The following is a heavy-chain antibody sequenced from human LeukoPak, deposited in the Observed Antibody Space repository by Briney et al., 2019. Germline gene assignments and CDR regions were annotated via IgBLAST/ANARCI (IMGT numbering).Heavy chain of an antibody. D-gene: IGHD2-15*01. V-gene: IGHV4-34*01. CDR1: GGSFSGYY. CDR3: ARLTTYCSGGSCSYGWFDP. Sequence: SETLSLTCAVYGGSFSGYYWSWIRQPPGKGLEWIGEINHSGSTNYNPSLKSRVTILVDTSKNQFSLKLSSVTAADTAVYYCARLTTYCSGGSCSYGWFDPWGQGTLVTVSS. J-gene: IGHJ5*02. CDR2: INHSGST.